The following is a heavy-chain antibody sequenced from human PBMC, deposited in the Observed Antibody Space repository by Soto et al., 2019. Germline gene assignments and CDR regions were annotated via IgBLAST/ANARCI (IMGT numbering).Heavy chain of an antibody. D-gene: IGHD3-10*01. Sequence: PSETLSLTCTVSDGSINTYYWNWMRQTPGKGLEWIGYISYSGSTNYNPSLKSRVTISVDTSKNQFSLRLSSMTAADTAVYYCARAGIWFGTRWDVWGQGTTVTVSS. CDR2: ISYSGST. J-gene: IGHJ6*02. V-gene: IGHV4-59*08. CDR1: DGSINTYY. CDR3: ARAGIWFGTRWDV.